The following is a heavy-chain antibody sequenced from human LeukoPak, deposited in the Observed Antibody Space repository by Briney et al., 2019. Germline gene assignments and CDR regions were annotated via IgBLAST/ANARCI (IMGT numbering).Heavy chain of an antibody. V-gene: IGHV4-59*01. CDR1: GGSISSYY. D-gene: IGHD1-26*01. Sequence: PSETLSLTCTVSGGSISSYYWSWIRQPPGKGPEWIGYIYYSGSTNYNPSLKSRVTISVDTSKNQFSLKLSSVTAADTAVYYCATGSKWELLCLDYWGQGTLVTVSS. J-gene: IGHJ4*02. CDR3: ATGSKWELLCLDY. CDR2: IYYSGST.